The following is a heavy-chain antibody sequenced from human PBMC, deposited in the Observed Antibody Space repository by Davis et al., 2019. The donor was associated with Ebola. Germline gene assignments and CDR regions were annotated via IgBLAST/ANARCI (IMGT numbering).Heavy chain of an antibody. CDR2: IWYDGTKE. J-gene: IGHJ6*02. CDR3: ARGLVTTGGYGMDV. D-gene: IGHD4-11*01. Sequence: GGSLRLSCAASGFPFSAYGMHWVRQAPGKGLEWVAIIWYDGTKEYYADSVKGRFTISRHNSKNTLYLQMNSLRAEDTAVYYCARGLVTTGGYGMDVWGQGTTVTVSS. V-gene: IGHV3-30*02. CDR1: GFPFSAYG.